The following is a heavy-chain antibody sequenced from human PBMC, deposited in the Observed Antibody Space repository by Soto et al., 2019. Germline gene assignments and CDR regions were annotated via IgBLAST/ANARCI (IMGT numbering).Heavy chain of an antibody. D-gene: IGHD6-13*01. V-gene: IGHV4-39*01. CDR1: GGSISSSSFH. CDR2: IYYSGST. CDR3: ARRGRAAGTDWWFDP. Sequence: QLQLQESGPGLVKPSETLSLTCTVSGGSISSSSFHWGWIRQPPGKGLEWIGSIYYSGSTYYSPSLKSRVTLSVDTSKNQFSLKLSSVTAADTAVYYCARRGRAAGTDWWFDPWGQGTLVTISS. J-gene: IGHJ5*02.